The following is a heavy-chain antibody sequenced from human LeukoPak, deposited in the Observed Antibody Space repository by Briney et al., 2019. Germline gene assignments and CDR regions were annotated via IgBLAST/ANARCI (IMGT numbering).Heavy chain of an antibody. CDR3: ARPQYSSGWYRFDY. J-gene: IGHJ4*02. D-gene: IGHD6-19*01. Sequence: GASVKVSCKASGYTFTGYYMHWVRQAPGQGLEWMGWINPNSGGTNYAQKFQGRVTMTRDTSTSTAYMELSRLRSDDTAVYYCARPQYSSGWYRFDYWGQGTLVTVSS. CDR2: INPNSGGT. CDR1: GYTFTGYY. V-gene: IGHV1-2*02.